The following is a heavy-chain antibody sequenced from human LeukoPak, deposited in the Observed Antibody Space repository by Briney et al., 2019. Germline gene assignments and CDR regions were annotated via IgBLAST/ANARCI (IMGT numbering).Heavy chain of an antibody. Sequence: PGGSLRLSCAASGFTVSSNYMSWVRQAPGKGLEGVANIWPDGSDKYHVDSVRGRFTISRDNAQNSLNLQMNSLRAEDSGVYYCGRWGVNAGLDRWGQGTLVIVSS. CDR2: IWPDGSDK. V-gene: IGHV3-7*01. D-gene: IGHD3-10*01. CDR1: GFTVSSNY. J-gene: IGHJ5*02. CDR3: GRWGVNAGLDR.